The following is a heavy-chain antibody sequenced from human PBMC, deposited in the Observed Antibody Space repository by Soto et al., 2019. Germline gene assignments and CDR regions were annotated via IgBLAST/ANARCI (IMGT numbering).Heavy chain of an antibody. CDR1: GFTFSSYS. CDR2: IWYGGSNK. J-gene: IGHJ4*02. CDR3: ARDLGNYYDSSGYWIPFDY. Sequence: GGSLRLSCAASGFTFSSYSMHWVRQAPGKGLEWVAVIWYGGSNKYYADSVKGRFTISRDNSKNTLYLQMNSLRAEDTAVYYCARDLGNYYDSSGYWIPFDYWGQGTLVTVSS. D-gene: IGHD3-22*01. V-gene: IGHV3-33*01.